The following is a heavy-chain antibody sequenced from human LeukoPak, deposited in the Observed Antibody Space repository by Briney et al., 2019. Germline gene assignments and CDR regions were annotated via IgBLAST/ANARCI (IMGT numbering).Heavy chain of an antibody. J-gene: IGHJ3*02. CDR3: AKGSFADPFDI. D-gene: IGHD3-10*01. CDR1: GFTFSNYA. Sequence: PGGSLRLSCAASGFTFSNYAMSWVRQAPGKGLEWVSAISGSGSSTYYADSVKGRLTISRDNSKNTLYLQMNSLRAEDTAVYYCAKGSFADPFDIWGQGIMVTVSS. V-gene: IGHV3-23*01. CDR2: ISGSGSST.